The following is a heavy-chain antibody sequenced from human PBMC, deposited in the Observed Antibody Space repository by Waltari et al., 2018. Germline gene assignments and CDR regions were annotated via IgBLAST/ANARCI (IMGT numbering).Heavy chain of an antibody. V-gene: IGHV4-4*07. CDR1: GGSISSFH. J-gene: IGHJ5*02. D-gene: IGHD2-2*01. Sequence: QVQLRESGPGLVKPSETLSLTCSVSGGSISSFHWSWIRQPAGKGLEWIGRVYNSGGATTNPHPRSRVTMSVETCKNQVALKLSSVTAADTAVYYCARDVVPASVDRPPRGWFDPWGQGTLVTVSS. CDR3: ARDVVPASVDRPPRGWFDP. CDR2: VYNSGGA.